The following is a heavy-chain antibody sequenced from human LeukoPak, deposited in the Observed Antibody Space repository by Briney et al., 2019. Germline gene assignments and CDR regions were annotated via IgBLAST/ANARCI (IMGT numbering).Heavy chain of an antibody. Sequence: PGGSXXLSCAXXGFTFSSYAMSWVRQAPGKGLEWVSAISGSGGSTYYADSVKGRFTISRENSKNTVYLKMNRLRAEDTAVYYCAKDVRCSSTSCLFDYWGQGTLVTVSS. J-gene: IGHJ4*02. CDR1: GFTFSSYA. CDR3: AKDVRCSSTSCLFDY. CDR2: ISGSGGST. V-gene: IGHV3-23*01. D-gene: IGHD2-2*01.